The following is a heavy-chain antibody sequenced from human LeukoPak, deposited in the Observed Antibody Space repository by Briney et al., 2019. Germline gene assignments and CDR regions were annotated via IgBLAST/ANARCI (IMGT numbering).Heavy chain of an antibody. CDR2: ISGSGGST. CDR1: GFTLSSYA. CDR3: AKTVSVWSNLDY. J-gene: IGHJ4*02. D-gene: IGHD3-3*01. V-gene: IGHV3-23*01. Sequence: PGGSLRLSCAASGFTLSSYAMSWVRQAPGKGLEWVSAISGSGGSTYYADSVKGRFTISRDNSKNTLYLQMNSLRAEDTAVYYCAKTVSVWSNLDYWGQGTLVTVSS.